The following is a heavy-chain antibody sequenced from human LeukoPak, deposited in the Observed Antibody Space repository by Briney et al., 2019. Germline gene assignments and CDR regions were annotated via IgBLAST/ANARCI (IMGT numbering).Heavy chain of an antibody. J-gene: IGHJ4*02. D-gene: IGHD5-18*01. CDR2: IYSGGST. Sequence: GGSLRLSCAASGFTVGSNYMSWVRQAPGKGLEWVSVIYSGGSTYYADSVKGRFTISRDNSKNTLYLQMNSLRAEDTAVYYCATGMVNWAFDYWGQGTLVTVSS. CDR1: GFTVGSNY. CDR3: ATGMVNWAFDY. V-gene: IGHV3-53*01.